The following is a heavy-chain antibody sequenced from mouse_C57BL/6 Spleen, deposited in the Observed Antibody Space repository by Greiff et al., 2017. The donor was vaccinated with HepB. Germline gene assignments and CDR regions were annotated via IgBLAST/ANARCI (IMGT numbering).Heavy chain of an antibody. V-gene: IGHV1-4*01. D-gene: IGHD1-1*01. J-gene: IGHJ3*01. CDR2: INPSSGYT. Sequence: VQLQESGAELARPGASVKMSCKASGYTFTSYTMHWVKQRPGQGLEWIGYINPSSGYTKYNQKFKDKATLTADKSSSTAYMQLSSLTSEDSAVYYCARSTSGYGSSSWFAYWGQGTLVTVSA. CDR1: GYTFTSYT. CDR3: ARSTSGYGSSSWFAY.